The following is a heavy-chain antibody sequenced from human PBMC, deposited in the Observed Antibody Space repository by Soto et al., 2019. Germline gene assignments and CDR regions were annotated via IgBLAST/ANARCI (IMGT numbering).Heavy chain of an antibody. J-gene: IGHJ6*02. V-gene: IGHV3-23*01. Sequence: GGSLRLSCAAAGFAFSTYAMTWVRQAPGKGLEWVSVISGSGGSSYYAASVKGRFTISRDNSKNTLFLQMNGLRAEDTAVYYCAKVTKRAAAGRYEYYKYGLDVWGQGTTVTVSS. CDR2: ISGSGGSS. CDR1: GFAFSTYA. CDR3: AKVTKRAAAGRYEYYKYGLDV. D-gene: IGHD6-13*01.